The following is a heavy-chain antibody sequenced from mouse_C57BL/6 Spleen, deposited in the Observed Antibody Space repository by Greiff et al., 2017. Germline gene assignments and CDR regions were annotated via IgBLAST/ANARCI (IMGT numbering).Heavy chain of an antibody. V-gene: IGHV5-9-1*02. D-gene: IGHD2-1*01. CDR3: TRASYGNYAMDY. CDR2: LSSGGDYI. J-gene: IGHJ4*01. CDR1: GFTFSSYA. Sequence: EVKLMESGEGLVKPGGSLKLSCAASGFTFSSYAMSWVRQTPEKRLEWVAYLSSGGDYIYYADTVKGRFTISRDNARNTLYLQMSSLKSEDTAMYYCTRASYGNYAMDYWGQGTSVTVSS.